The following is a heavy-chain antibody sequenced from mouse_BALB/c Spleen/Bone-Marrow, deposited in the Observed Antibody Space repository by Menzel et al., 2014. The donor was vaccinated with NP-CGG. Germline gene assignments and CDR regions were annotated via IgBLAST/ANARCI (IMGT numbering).Heavy chain of an antibody. J-gene: IGHJ4*01. Sequence: QVQLQQPGPGLVQPSQSLSITCTVSGFSLTSYGVHWVRQSPGKGLDWLGVIWSGGSTDYNAAFISRLSISKDNSKSXVFFKMNSLQVNDTAIYYCARNYYGSSYAMDYWGQGTSVTVSS. V-gene: IGHV2-2*02. CDR1: GFSLTSYG. CDR3: ARNYYGSSYAMDY. D-gene: IGHD1-1*01. CDR2: IWSGGST.